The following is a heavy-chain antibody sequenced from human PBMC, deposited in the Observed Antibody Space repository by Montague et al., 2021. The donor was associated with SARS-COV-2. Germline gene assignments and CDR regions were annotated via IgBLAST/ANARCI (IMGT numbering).Heavy chain of an antibody. CDR2: IFVGAST. CDR1: GGSISGYY. D-gene: IGHD2-2*01. CDR3: ARGMAPEGRWFDS. J-gene: IGHJ5*01. V-gene: IGHV4-4*07. Sequence: SETLSLTCSVSGGSISGYYWSWVRQAAGKRLEWIGRIFVGASTDYNPSLMGRLSLSGDKSKNQFSLKVTSVTAADTAIYYCARGMAPEGRWFDSWGPGMLVTVSS.